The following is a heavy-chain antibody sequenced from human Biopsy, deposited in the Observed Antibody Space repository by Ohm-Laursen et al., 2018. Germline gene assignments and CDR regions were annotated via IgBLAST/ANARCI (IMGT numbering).Heavy chain of an antibody. CDR1: DFTVSENY. D-gene: IGHD3-9*01. CDR2: MWSDGINK. J-gene: IGHJ5*02. CDR3: ARDDDTTGHYMILNH. Sequence: SLRLSCAASDFTVSENYFTWGRQAPGKGLQWVAVMWSDGINKNYADSVKGRFTVSRDNSNNVLYLQMSSLRDEDSAVYYCARDDDTTGHYMILNHWGQGTLVTVSS. V-gene: IGHV3-33*07.